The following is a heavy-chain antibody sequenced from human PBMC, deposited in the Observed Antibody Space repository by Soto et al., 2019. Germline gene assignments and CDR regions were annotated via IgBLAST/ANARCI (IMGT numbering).Heavy chain of an antibody. Sequence: EVQLLESGGGLVQPGGSLRLSCAASGFTCSDYAMSWVRQAPGKGLDWVSAISSSGDHTFYADSVKGRFTISRDNSKNTLYLQVNSLRAEDTAVYYCAKLLRPGLQFFDFWGQGTLVTVSS. J-gene: IGHJ4*02. CDR3: AKLLRPGLQFFDF. CDR1: GFTCSDYA. D-gene: IGHD4-4*01. CDR2: ISSSGDHT. V-gene: IGHV3-23*01.